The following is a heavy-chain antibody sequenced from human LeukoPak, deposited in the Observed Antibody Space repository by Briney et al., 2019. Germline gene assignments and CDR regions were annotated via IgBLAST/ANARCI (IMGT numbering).Heavy chain of an antibody. CDR1: GFTFDDYT. J-gene: IGHJ4*01. D-gene: IGHD6-13*01. V-gene: IGHV3-43*01. Sequence: PGGSLRLSCAASGFTFDDYTMHWVRQIPGKSLEWVSLINWDGGSTFYADSVKGRFTISRDTRKNFLYLQMISLRTEDTALYYRAKDLGKVIAAAGTSGFDSWGRGTLVTVSS. CDR2: INWDGGST. CDR3: AKDLGKVIAAAGTSGFDS.